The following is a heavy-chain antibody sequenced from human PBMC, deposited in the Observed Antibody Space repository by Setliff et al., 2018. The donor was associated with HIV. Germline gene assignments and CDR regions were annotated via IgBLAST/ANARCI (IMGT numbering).Heavy chain of an antibody. D-gene: IGHD3-10*01. CDR1: GDSISSNNW. V-gene: IGHV4-4*02. CDR3: ARAMYYYGSGSYDYYMDV. CDR2: IYHSGST. Sequence: LSLTCAVSGDSISSNNWWSWVRQPPGKGLEWIGEIYHSGSTNYNPSLKSRVTISVDKSKNQFSLKLSSVTAADTAVYYCARAMYYYGSGSYDYYMDVWGKGTTVTVSS. J-gene: IGHJ6*03.